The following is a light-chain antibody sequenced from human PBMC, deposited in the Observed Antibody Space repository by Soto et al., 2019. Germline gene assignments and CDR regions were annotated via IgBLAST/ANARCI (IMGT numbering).Light chain of an antibody. CDR2: DVN. CDR3: SLYSSNGSLI. J-gene: IGLJ1*01. CDR1: TTDIDNYDS. V-gene: IGLV2-18*01. Sequence: QAVLSHSPSVSWSPGHSVTISCTATTTDIDNYDSVSWYQQSPGTAPKLIIYDVNNRPSGAPDRFSGSTSGNTASLTISGLQAEDETDHFCSLYSSNGSLIFGPGTKVTVL.